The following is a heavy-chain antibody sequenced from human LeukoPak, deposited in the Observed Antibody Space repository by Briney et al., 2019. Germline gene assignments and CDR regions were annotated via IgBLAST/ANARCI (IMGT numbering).Heavy chain of an antibody. CDR1: GGSISSYY. J-gene: IGHJ4*02. CDR3: ARGNGYHYDSAHFDY. Sequence: PSETLSLTCTVSGGSISSYYWSWIRQPPGKGLEWIGYIYYSGSTNYNPSLKSRVTISVDTSKNQFSLKLSSVTAADTAVYYCARGNGYHYDSAHFDYWGQGTLATVSS. V-gene: IGHV4-59*01. CDR2: IYYSGST. D-gene: IGHD3-22*01.